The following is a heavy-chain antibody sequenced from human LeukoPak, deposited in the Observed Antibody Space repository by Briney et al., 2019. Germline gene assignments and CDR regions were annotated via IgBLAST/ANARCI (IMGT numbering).Heavy chain of an antibody. CDR3: ARRRYYDFNFDY. CDR1: GYSISSGYY. D-gene: IGHD3-3*01. V-gene: IGHV4-38-2*02. CDR2: IYHSGST. Sequence: SETLSLTCTVSGYSISSGYYWGWIRQPPGKGLEWIGSIYHSGSTYYNPSLKSRVTISVDTSKNQFSLKLSSVTAADTAVYYCARRRYYDFNFDYWGQGTLVTVSS. J-gene: IGHJ4*02.